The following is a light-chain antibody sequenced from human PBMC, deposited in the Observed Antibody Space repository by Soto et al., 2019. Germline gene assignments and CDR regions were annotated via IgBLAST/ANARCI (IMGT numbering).Light chain of an antibody. V-gene: IGKV3-11*01. CDR3: QQRSNWPT. CDR1: QNVNNF. J-gene: IGKJ5*01. Sequence: VLTQSPATLSLPPGERATFSCRASQNVNNFLAWYQQKPGQAPRLLIYDASNRATGIPARLSGSGSGTDFTLTISSLESEDFAIYYCQQRSNWPTFGQGTRLENK. CDR2: DAS.